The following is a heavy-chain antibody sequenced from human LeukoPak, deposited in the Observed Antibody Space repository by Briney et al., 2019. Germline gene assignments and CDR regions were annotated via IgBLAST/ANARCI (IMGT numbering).Heavy chain of an antibody. CDR3: ARDQRRPYYYGSGSNSLLGY. D-gene: IGHD3-10*01. CDR2: INPSGGST. J-gene: IGHJ4*02. CDR1: GYTFTSYY. Sequence: GASVKVSCKASGYTFTSYYMHWVRQAPGQGLEWMGIINPSGGSTSYAQKFQGRVTMTRDMSTSTVYMELSSLRSEDTAVYYCARDQRRPYYYGSGSNSLLGYWGQGTLVTVSS. V-gene: IGHV1-46*01.